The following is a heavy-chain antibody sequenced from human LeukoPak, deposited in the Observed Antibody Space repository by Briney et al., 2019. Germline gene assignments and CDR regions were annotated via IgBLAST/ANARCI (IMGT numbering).Heavy chain of an antibody. CDR2: TYYMSKWFS. J-gene: IGHJ4*02. D-gene: IGHD3-10*01. CDR1: GANISSSDFA. Sequence: TSQTLSLTCAISGANISSSDFAWIWIGQSPSRGLEWLGRTYYMSKWFSDYTVSVKGRITIIPDTSKNQFSLQLNSVTPEDTAVYFCARASYRAFDYWGQGTLVTVCS. CDR3: ARASYRAFDY. V-gene: IGHV6-1*01.